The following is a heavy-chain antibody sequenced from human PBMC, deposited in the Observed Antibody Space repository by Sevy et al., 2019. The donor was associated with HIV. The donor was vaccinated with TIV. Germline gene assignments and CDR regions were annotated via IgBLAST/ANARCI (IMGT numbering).Heavy chain of an antibody. CDR3: ARAFGPIKIRAATQGMDV. CDR2: TSNDGSNE. J-gene: IGHJ6*02. CDR1: GFTFNNYA. V-gene: IGHV3-30-3*01. Sequence: GGSLRLSCAASGFTFNNYAIHWVRQAPGKGLDWVALTSNDGSNEYYGHSVKGRFTMCKDDSKNTLYLQISSLRIEDTGVYYCARAFGPIKIRAATQGMDVWGQGTTVTVSS. D-gene: IGHD3-10*01.